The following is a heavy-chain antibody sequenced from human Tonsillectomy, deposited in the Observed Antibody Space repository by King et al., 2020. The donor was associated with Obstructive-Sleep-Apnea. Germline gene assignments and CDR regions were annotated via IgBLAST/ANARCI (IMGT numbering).Heavy chain of an antibody. CDR1: GFTFSSYG. J-gene: IGHJ4*02. V-gene: IGHV3-30*02. D-gene: IGHD2-15*01. CDR2: IHYDGSNK. CDR3: AKETEFCSGGSCYSDYFDY. Sequence: VQLVESGGGVVQPGRSLRLSCAASGFTFSSYGMHWVRQAPGKGLEWVAFIHYDGSNKYYSDSLKGRFTISRDNSKNTLYLQMNSLRTEDTAVYYCAKETEFCSGGSCYSDYFDYWGQGTLVTVSS.